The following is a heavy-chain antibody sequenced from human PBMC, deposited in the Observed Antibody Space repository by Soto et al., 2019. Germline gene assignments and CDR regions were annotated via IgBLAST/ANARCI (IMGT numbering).Heavy chain of an antibody. Sequence: GASVKVSCKASGYTFTGYYMHWVRQAPGQGLEWMGWINPNSGGTNYAQKFQCWVTMTRDTSISTAYMELSRLRFDDTAVYYCARELMPFTNWNYSPGMDVWGQGTTVTVSS. D-gene: IGHD1-7*01. CDR3: ARELMPFTNWNYSPGMDV. CDR2: INPNSGGT. CDR1: GYTFTGYY. J-gene: IGHJ6*02. V-gene: IGHV1-2*04.